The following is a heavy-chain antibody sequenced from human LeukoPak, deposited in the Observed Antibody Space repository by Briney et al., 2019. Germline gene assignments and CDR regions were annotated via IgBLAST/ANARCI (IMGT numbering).Heavy chain of an antibody. CDR1: GGSISSYY. V-gene: IGHV4-59*01. CDR2: IYYSGST. J-gene: IGHJ4*02. Sequence: SETLSLTRTVSGGSISSYYWSWIRQPPGKGLEWIGYIYYSGSTNYNPSLKSRGTISVDTSKNQSSLKLSSVTAADTAVYYCAGDASSGHTHYYWGQGTLVTVSS. D-gene: IGHD3-22*01. CDR3: AGDASSGHTHYY.